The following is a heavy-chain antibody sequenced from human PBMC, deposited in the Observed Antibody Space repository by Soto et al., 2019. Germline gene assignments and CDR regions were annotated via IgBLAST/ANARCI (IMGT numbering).Heavy chain of an antibody. D-gene: IGHD3-10*01. CDR2: IIPIFGTA. J-gene: IGHJ6*02. CDR3: ASIAMVRGVIIYYYYYGMDV. CDR1: VGTFSSYA. Sequence: SVKVSCKASVGTFSSYAISWVRQAPGQGLEWMGGIIPIFGTANYAQKFQGRVTITADESTSTAYMELSSLRSEDTAVYYCASIAMVRGVIIYYYYYGMDVWGQGTTVTVSS. V-gene: IGHV1-69*13.